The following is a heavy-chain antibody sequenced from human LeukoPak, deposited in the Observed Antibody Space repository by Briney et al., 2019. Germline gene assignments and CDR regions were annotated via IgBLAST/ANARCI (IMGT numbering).Heavy chain of an antibody. D-gene: IGHD3-10*01. CDR1: GGSISSGGYY. J-gene: IGHJ4*02. Sequence: SQTLSLTCTVSGGSISSGGYYWSWIRQHPGKGLEWIGYIYYSGSTNYNPSLKSRVTISVDTSKNQFSLKLSSVTAADTAVYYCASLVMVRGVSYWFDYWGQGTLVTVSS. V-gene: IGHV4-31*03. CDR3: ASLVMVRGVSYWFDY. CDR2: IYYSGST.